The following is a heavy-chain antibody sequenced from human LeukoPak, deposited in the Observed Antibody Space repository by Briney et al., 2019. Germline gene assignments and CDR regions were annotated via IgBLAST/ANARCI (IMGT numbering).Heavy chain of an antibody. Sequence: GGSLRLPCAASGFIFSSYAMSWVRQAPGKGLEWISVISGGGDATSYADSVKGRFTISRDNSKNTLYLQLNSLRAEDTAKYYCVKDLGYYNSRSYSNHWGQGALVSVSS. CDR2: ISGGGDAT. J-gene: IGHJ5*02. D-gene: IGHD3-22*01. V-gene: IGHV3-23*01. CDR3: VKDLGYYNSRSYSNH. CDR1: GFIFSSYA.